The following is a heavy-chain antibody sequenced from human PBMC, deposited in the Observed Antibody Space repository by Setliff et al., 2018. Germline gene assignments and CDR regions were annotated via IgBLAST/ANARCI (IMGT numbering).Heavy chain of an antibody. CDR1: GFTFSTYW. J-gene: IGHJ4*01. D-gene: IGHD1-20*01. V-gene: IGHV3-7*03. CDR2: IKQDGSEK. Sequence: GGSLRLSCAASGFTFSTYWMSWVRQAPGKGLEWVANIKQDGSEKYYVDSVKGRFTISRDNAKNSLYLQMNSLRVEDTALYYCARDGNNWNGLDYWGHGTLVTVSS. CDR3: ARDGNNWNGLDY.